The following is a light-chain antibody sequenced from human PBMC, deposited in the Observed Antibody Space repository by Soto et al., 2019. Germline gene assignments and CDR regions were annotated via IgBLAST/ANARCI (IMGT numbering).Light chain of an antibody. V-gene: IGLV2-14*01. CDR3: SSYTSSSTLV. J-gene: IGLJ2*01. CDR1: SSDVGGYNY. CDR2: DVS. Sequence: QSALTQPASVSGSPGQSITISCTGTSSDVGGYNYVSWYQQHPGKAPKLMIYDVSNRPSGVSNRFSGSKSGNTASLTISGFQAEDEAAYYCSSYTSSSTLVFGGGTKLTVL.